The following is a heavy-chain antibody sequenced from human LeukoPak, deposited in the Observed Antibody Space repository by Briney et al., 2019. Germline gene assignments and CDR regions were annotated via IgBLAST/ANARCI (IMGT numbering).Heavy chain of an antibody. J-gene: IGHJ5*02. V-gene: IGHV4-30-4*08. CDR2: IYYSGST. CDR3: ARDSRAYCGGDCYSSGWLDP. Sequence: PSQTLSLTCTVSGGSISSGDYYWSWIRQPPGKGLEWIGYIYYSGSTYYNPSLKSRVTISVDTSKNQFSLKLSSVTAADTAVYYCARDSRAYCGGDCYSSGWLDPWGQGTLVTVSS. CDR1: GGSISSGDYY. D-gene: IGHD2-21*01.